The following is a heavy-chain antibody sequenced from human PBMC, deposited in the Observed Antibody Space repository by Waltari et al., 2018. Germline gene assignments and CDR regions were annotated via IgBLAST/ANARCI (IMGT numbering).Heavy chain of an antibody. Sequence: QLQLQESGPGLVKPSETLSLTCTVSGGSISSSSYYWGWIRQPPGKGLEWIGSSYYSGDTYYNPSLKSRFTISVDTSKNQFSLKLSSVTAADTAVYYCARPGDSSSWGDFQHWGQGTLVTVSS. CDR2: SYYSGDT. D-gene: IGHD6-13*01. J-gene: IGHJ1*01. V-gene: IGHV4-39*01. CDR1: GGSISSSSYY. CDR3: ARPGDSSSWGDFQH.